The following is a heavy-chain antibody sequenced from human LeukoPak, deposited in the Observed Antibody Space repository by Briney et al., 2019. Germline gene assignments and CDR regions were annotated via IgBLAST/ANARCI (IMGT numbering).Heavy chain of an antibody. CDR1: DGSISSTSYY. CDR2: VYYTGST. Sequence: PSETLSLTCTVSDGSISSTSYYWGWIRQPPGKGLEWIGNVYYTGSTQYNPSLKSRITISVDTSKNQFSLRLSSVTAADTAFYYCARQGGRGTLDYWGQGTLVTVSS. CDR3: ARQGGRGTLDY. J-gene: IGHJ4*02. V-gene: IGHV4-39*01. D-gene: IGHD1-1*01.